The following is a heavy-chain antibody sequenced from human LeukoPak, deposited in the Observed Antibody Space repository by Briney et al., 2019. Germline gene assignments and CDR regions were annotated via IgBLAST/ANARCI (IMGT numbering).Heavy chain of an antibody. Sequence: WASVKVSCKASGYTFTSYGISWVRQAPGQGLEWMGWINPNSGGTNYAQKFQGRVTMTRDTSISTAYMELSRLRSDDTAVYYCARDAYDSSGYWFDYWGQGTLVTVSS. D-gene: IGHD3-22*01. CDR2: INPNSGGT. V-gene: IGHV1-2*02. CDR3: ARDAYDSSGYWFDY. J-gene: IGHJ4*02. CDR1: GYTFTSYG.